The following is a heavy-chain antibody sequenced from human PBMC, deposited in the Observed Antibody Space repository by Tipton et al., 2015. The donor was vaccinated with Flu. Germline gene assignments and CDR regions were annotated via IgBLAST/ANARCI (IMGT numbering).Heavy chain of an antibody. V-gene: IGHV3-7*01. CDR3: ARPIGGWGSEGYYYYGMDV. Sequence: GSLRLSCAASGITFTSYGMSWVRQAPGKGLEWVANIKQDGSEKYYVDSVKGRFTISRDNAKNSLYLQMNSLRAEDTAVYYCARPIGGWGSEGYYYYGMDVWGQGTTVTVSS. D-gene: IGHD6-19*01. CDR2: IKQDGSEK. CDR1: GITFTSYG. J-gene: IGHJ6*02.